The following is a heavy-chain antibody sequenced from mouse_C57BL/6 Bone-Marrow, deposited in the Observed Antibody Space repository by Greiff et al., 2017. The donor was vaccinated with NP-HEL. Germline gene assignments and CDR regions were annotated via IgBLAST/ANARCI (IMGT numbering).Heavy chain of an antibody. CDR2: IYPRSGNT. D-gene: IGHD3-2*02. CDR3: ARSSRPHFDY. CDR1: GYTFTSYG. Sequence: QVQLQQSGAELARPGASVKLSCKASGYTFTSYGISWVKQRTGQGLEWIGEIYPRSGNTYYNEKFKGKATLTADKSSSTAYMELRSLTSEDSAVYYCARSSRPHFDYWGQGTTLTVSS. V-gene: IGHV1-81*01. J-gene: IGHJ2*01.